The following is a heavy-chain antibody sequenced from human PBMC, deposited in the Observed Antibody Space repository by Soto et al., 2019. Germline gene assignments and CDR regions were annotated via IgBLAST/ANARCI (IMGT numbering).Heavy chain of an antibody. J-gene: IGHJ4*02. CDR3: ARGGALDGTSPPFNH. CDR2: INANSGDT. Sequence: ASVKVSCKASGYTFSGHYMHWIRQAPGQGPEWLGWINANSGDTDRAPKFQDRLTMTRDTSISTAYMELSRLRSDDTDVYYCARGGALDGTSPPFNHGGQGTLVTVSS. CDR1: GYTFSGHY. V-gene: IGHV1-2*02. D-gene: IGHD6-19*01.